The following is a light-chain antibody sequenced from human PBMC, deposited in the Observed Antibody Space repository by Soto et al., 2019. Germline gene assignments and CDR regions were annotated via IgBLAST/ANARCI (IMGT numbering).Light chain of an antibody. J-gene: IGKJ1*01. CDR1: QSVPCTY. CDR3: QQFGNSPWT. V-gene: IGKV3-20*01. Sequence: VLSQSPGRLSLSPGETATLSCRASQSVPCTYFAWYQQKSGQPPRLLISGTSNRATGIPDRFSGSGSGRDFTLTISRLEPEDFAVYFCQQFGNSPWTFGQGTKVDIK. CDR2: GTS.